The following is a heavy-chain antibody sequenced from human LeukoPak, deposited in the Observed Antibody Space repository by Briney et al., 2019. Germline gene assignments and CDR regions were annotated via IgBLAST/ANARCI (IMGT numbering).Heavy chain of an antibody. J-gene: IGHJ4*02. CDR1: GYSFTNYW. CDR3: ARAWNFDY. V-gene: IGHV5-51*01. Sequence: ESLKISCKGSGYSFTNYWIAWVRQMPGRGLEWMVIINPSDSDTRYSPSFQGQVTISAHKSINTAYLQWSSLKASDSAMYYCARAWNFDYWGQGTLVTVSS. CDR2: INPSDSDT. D-gene: IGHD1-1*01.